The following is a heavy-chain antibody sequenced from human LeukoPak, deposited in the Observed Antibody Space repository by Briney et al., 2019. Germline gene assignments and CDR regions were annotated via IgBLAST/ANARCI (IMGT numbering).Heavy chain of an antibody. Sequence: SQTLSLTCAISGDSVSSNSAAWNWIRQSPSRGLEWLGRTYFRSKWYNEYAASVKSRITINPDTSKKQFSLQLNSVTSEDTAVYYCAGPFSGAIDYWGQGTLVTVSS. CDR3: AGPFSGAIDY. J-gene: IGHJ4*02. CDR2: TYFRSKWYN. CDR1: GDSVSSNSAA. V-gene: IGHV6-1*01. D-gene: IGHD3-10*01.